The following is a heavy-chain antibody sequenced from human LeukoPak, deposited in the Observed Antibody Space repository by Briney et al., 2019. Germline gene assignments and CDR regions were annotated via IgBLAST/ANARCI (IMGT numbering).Heavy chain of an antibody. D-gene: IGHD3-10*01. CDR2: IYTSGST. Sequence: PSETLSLTCTVSGGSISSGSYYWNWIRQPAGKGLEWIGRIYTSGSTTYNPSLKRRVTISVATSKNQFSLKLSSVTAADTAVYYCARHRYYYRSGSYYGAPYYMDVWGKGTTVTISS. V-gene: IGHV4-61*02. CDR1: GGSISSGSYY. CDR3: ARHRYYYRSGSYYGAPYYMDV. J-gene: IGHJ6*03.